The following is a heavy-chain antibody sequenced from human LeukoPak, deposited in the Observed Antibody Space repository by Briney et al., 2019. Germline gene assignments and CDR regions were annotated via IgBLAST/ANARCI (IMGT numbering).Heavy chain of an antibody. J-gene: IGHJ4*02. CDR3: AKDMTDTPTYFDY. CDR1: GFTFSSYA. CDR2: ISYDGSNK. Sequence: GGSLRLSCAASGFTFSSYAMHWVRQAPGKGLEWVAVISYDGSNKYYADSVKGRFTISRDNSKNTLYLQMNSLRAEDTALYYCAKDMTDTPTYFDYWGQGTLVTVSS. V-gene: IGHV3-30-3*01. D-gene: IGHD3-16*01.